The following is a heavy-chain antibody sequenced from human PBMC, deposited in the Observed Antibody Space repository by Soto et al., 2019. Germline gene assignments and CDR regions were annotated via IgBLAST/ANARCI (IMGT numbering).Heavy chain of an antibody. CDR2: IIPIFGTA. CDR1: GGTFSSYA. V-gene: IGHV1-69*12. CDR3: ASGGDRVGSGWYDY. Sequence: QVQLVQSGAEVKKPGSSVNVSCKASGGTFSSYAISWVRQAPGQGLEWIGGIIPIFGTANYAQKFQGRVTITADESTSTAYMELSSLRSEDTVVYYCASGGDRVGSGWYDYWGQGTLVTVSS. D-gene: IGHD6-19*01. J-gene: IGHJ4*02.